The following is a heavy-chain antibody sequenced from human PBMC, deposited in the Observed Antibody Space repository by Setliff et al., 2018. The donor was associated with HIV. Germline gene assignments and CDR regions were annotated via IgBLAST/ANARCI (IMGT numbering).Heavy chain of an antibody. D-gene: IGHD6-13*01. V-gene: IGHV3-13*01. CDR2: IGTAGDT. J-gene: IGHJ4*02. CDR3: ARVQQQLLQEDDYFDY. CDR1: GFAFSDYD. Sequence: EGSLRLSCATSGFAFSDYDFHWVRQATGKGLEWVSAIGTAGDTYYPGSVKGRFTISRENAKNSLYLQMNSLRPEDTAVYYCARVQQQLLQEDDYFDYWGQGTLVTVSS.